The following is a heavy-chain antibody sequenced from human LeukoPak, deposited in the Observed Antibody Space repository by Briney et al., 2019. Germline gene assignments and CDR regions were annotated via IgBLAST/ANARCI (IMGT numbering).Heavy chain of an antibody. Sequence: SVKVSCKASGGTFSSYAISWVRQAPGQGLEWMGRIIPILGIANYAQKFQGRVTITADKSTSTAYMELSSLRSEDTAVYYCARALGYCSSTSCYAFDYWGQGTLVTVSS. V-gene: IGHV1-69*04. J-gene: IGHJ4*02. CDR1: GGTFSSYA. CDR3: ARALGYCSSTSCYAFDY. CDR2: IIPILGIA. D-gene: IGHD2-2*01.